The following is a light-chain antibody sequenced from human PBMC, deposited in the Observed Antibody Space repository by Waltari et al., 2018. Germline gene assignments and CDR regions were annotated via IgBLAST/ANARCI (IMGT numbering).Light chain of an antibody. J-gene: IGKJ2*01. CDR3: HQSHTVPHT. CDR1: QTISTY. CDR2: AAS. Sequence: DIQMTQSPSSLSASVGDSVTITCRASQTISTYLNWYQQTAGKAPKLLIYAASALKSGVPSRFRGSGSGTDFTLTITSLQPEDFATYYCHQSHTVPHTFGQGTKLEIK. V-gene: IGKV1-39*01.